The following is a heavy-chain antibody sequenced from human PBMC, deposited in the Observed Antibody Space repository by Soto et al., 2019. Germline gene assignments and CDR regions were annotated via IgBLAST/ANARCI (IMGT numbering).Heavy chain of an antibody. CDR2: INHSGVT. Sequence: SETLSLTCAVYGGSFSGYYLSWIRQPPGKGLEWIGEINHSGVTNYKPSLKRRVTISVDTSKNQFSLQLKSVTAADTALYYCARDPYHVLMVNAPNLYGMDVWGQGTTVTVS. V-gene: IGHV4-34*01. CDR3: ARDPYHVLMVNAPNLYGMDV. J-gene: IGHJ6*02. D-gene: IGHD2-8*01. CDR1: GGSFSGYY.